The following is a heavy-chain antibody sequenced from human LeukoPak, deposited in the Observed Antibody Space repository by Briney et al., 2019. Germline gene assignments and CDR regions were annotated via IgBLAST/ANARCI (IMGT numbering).Heavy chain of an antibody. J-gene: IGHJ4*02. D-gene: IGHD1-26*01. CDR2: IYYSGST. V-gene: IGHV4-30-4*08. CDR3: ARVGGSLHFDY. Sequence: SETLSLTCTVSGGSISSSSYFWGWIRQPPGKGLEWIGYIYYSGSTYYNPSLKSRVTISVDTSKNQFSLKLSSVTAADTAVYYCARVGGSLHFDYWGQGTLVTVSS. CDR1: GGSISSSSYF.